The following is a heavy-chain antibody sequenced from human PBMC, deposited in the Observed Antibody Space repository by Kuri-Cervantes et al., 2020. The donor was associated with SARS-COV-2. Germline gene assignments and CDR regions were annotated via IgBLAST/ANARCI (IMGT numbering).Heavy chain of an antibody. CDR2: MNPNSGNT. CDR3: AKDLGHYYYYYIDV. CDR1: GYTFTSYD. V-gene: IGHV1-8*03. J-gene: IGHJ6*03. Sequence: ASVKVSCKASGYTFTSYDINWVRQATGQGLEWMGWMNPNSGNTDYAQKFQGRVTITRNTSIGTAYMELSSLRSEDTAVYYCAKDLGHYYYYYIDVWGKGTTVTVSS.